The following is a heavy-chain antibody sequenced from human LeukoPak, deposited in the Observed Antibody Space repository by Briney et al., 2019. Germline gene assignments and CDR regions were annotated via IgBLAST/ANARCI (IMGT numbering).Heavy chain of an antibody. V-gene: IGHV4-4*09. CDR3: ARSGGYCSGGRCYNFDS. Sequence: SETLSLTCTVSGGSISSYYWSWIRQPPGKGLEWIGYIDSETTHYNPSLKSRVTISVDRSKNQFSLRLASVTAADTAVFYCARSGGYCSGGRCYNFDSWGQGTLVTVSS. CDR2: IDSETT. CDR1: GGSISSYY. J-gene: IGHJ4*02. D-gene: IGHD2-15*01.